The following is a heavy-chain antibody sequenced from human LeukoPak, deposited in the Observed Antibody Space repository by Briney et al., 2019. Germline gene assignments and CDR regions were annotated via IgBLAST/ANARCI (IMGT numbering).Heavy chain of an antibody. Sequence: GGTLRLSCEASGFTFSIHGMNWVRQAPGKGLEWVSYIINSGGTIYFADSVQGRFTISRDNAKNSLHLQMNSLRDEDTAVYYCARVGRGVYGMDVWGQGTAVTVSS. CDR2: IINSGGTI. CDR3: ARVGRGVYGMDV. V-gene: IGHV3-48*02. CDR1: GFTFSIHG. D-gene: IGHD3-10*01. J-gene: IGHJ6*02.